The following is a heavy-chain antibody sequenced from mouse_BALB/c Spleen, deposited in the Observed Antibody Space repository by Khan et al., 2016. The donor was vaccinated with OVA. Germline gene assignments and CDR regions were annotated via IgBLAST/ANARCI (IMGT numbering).Heavy chain of an antibody. J-gene: IGHJ3*01. Sequence: EVQVVESGGDLVKPGGSLKLSCAASGFIFSSYSMSWVRPTPDKRLEWVATISSGGDYTYYPDSVKGRFTISRDDAKNTLYLQMSSLKSEDTAMYYCASHLTGSFAYWGQGTLVTVSA. V-gene: IGHV5-6*01. D-gene: IGHD4-1*01. CDR2: ISSGGDYT. CDR3: ASHLTGSFAY. CDR1: GFIFSSYS.